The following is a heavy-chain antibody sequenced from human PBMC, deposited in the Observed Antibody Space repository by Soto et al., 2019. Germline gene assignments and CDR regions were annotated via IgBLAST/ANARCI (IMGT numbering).Heavy chain of an antibody. CDR2: ISYDGSDK. V-gene: IGHV3-30*03. D-gene: IGHD6-13*01. CDR3: ARGFTSTWTGYFDY. CDR1: GFSFSSYG. J-gene: IGHJ4*02. Sequence: QVQLVESGGGVVQPGRSLRLSCAASGFSFSSYGMHWVRQAPGKGLEWVTVISYDGSDKYYADSVKGRFTISRDNSKTTLYLQMTSLRVEDTAVYYCARGFTSTWTGYFDYWGQGTLVSVSS.